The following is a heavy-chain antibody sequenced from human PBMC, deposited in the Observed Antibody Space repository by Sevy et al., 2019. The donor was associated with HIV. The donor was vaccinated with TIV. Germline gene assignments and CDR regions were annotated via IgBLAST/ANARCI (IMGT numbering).Heavy chain of an antibody. CDR1: GFTLSNYA. CDR3: AKGSRKYYYDSSGYYGD. V-gene: IGHV3-23*01. J-gene: IGHJ4*01. CDR2: LSASGGST. D-gene: IGHD3-22*01. Sequence: GGSLRLSCVASGFTLSNYAMSWVRQAPGKGLEWVSILSASGGSTYYAESVKGRVTISRDNSKNTLDLEMNSLRGEDTAVYYCAKGSRKYYYDSSGYYGDWGQRTLVTVSS.